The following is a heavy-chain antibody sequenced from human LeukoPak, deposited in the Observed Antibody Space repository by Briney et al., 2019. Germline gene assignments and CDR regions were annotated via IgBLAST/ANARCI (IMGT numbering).Heavy chain of an antibody. D-gene: IGHD3-22*01. V-gene: IGHV1-2*02. Sequence: ASVKVSCKASGYTFTGYYMHWVRQAPGQGLEWMGWINPNSGGTNYAQKFQGRVTMTRDTSISTAYMELSRLRSDDTAVYYCARVRNYYDSSGYYNAFDIWAKGQWSPSLQ. CDR1: GYTFTGYY. CDR3: ARVRNYYDSSGYYNAFDI. J-gene: IGHJ3*02. CDR2: INPNSGGT.